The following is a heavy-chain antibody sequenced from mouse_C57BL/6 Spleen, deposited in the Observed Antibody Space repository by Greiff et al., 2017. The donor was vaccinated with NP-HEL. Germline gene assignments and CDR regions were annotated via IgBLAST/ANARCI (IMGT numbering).Heavy chain of an antibody. D-gene: IGHD1-1*01. CDR2: IDPNSGGT. V-gene: IGHV1-72*01. CDR1: GYTFTSYW. J-gene: IGHJ1*03. Sequence: VQLQQPGAELVKPGASVKLSCKASGYTFTSYWMHWVKQRPGRGLEWIGRIDPNSGGTKYNEKFKSKATLTVDKTSSTAYMQLSSLTSEDSAVYYCGREYGSSYFWYFDVWGTGTTVTVSS. CDR3: GREYGSSYFWYFDV.